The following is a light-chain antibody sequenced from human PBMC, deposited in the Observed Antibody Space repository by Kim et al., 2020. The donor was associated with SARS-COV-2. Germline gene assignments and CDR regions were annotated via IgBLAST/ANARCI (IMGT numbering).Light chain of an antibody. Sequence: DIQMTQSPSSLSASVGDRVTFTCQASQDITNYLNWYQLKPGKAPNLLIYDASDLKTGVPSRFSGTGSGINFTFTISSLQPDDIATYYCQQYGYLPITFGQGTRLEIK. J-gene: IGKJ5*01. CDR1: QDITNY. CDR2: DAS. CDR3: QQYGYLPIT. V-gene: IGKV1-33*01.